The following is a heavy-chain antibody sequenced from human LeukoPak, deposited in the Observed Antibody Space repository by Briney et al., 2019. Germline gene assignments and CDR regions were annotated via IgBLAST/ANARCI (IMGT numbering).Heavy chain of an antibody. CDR1: GFTFSNYH. J-gene: IGHJ4*02. CDR3: AKDIEAAGLFFDY. V-gene: IGHV3-11*04. Sequence: GGSLRLSCAASGFTFSNYHMAWIRQAPGKGLQWVSYISNGGDIYYADSVKGRFTISRDNAKNSLYLQMNSLSAEDTALYYCAKDIEAAGLFFDYWGQGTLVTVSS. D-gene: IGHD6-13*01. CDR2: ISNGGDI.